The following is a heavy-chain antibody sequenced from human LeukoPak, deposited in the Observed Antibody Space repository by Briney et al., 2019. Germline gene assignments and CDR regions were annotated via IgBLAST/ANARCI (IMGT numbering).Heavy chain of an antibody. D-gene: IGHD3-3*01. V-gene: IGHV3-66*02. Sequence: PGGSLRLSCAASGFTVSSNYMSWVRQAPGKGLEWVSVIYSGGSTYYADSVKGRFTISRDNSKNTLYLQMYSLRAEDTAVYYCARSRTIFGEVRWYFDYWGQGTLVTVSS. CDR2: IYSGGST. J-gene: IGHJ4*02. CDR3: ARSRTIFGEVRWYFDY. CDR1: GFTVSSNY.